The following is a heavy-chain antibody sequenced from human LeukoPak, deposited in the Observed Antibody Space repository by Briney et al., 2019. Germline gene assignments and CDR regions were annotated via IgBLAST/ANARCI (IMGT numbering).Heavy chain of an antibody. V-gene: IGHV3-9*01. D-gene: IGHD4-23*01. Sequence: GGSLRLSCAASGFTFDDYAMHWVRQAPGKGLEWVSGISWNSGSIGYADSVKGRFTISRDNAKNSLYLQMNSPRAEDTALYYCAKDSTRQYGGNSGLFDYWGQGTLVTVPS. CDR1: GFTFDDYA. CDR2: ISWNSGSI. J-gene: IGHJ4*02. CDR3: AKDSTRQYGGNSGLFDY.